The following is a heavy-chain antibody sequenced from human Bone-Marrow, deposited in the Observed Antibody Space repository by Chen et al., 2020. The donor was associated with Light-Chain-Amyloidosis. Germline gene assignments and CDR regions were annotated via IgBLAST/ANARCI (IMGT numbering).Heavy chain of an antibody. Sequence: QVELQQWGAGLLKPSETLSLTCGIHNGAFGDDYWTWIRQPPGKGLEWIGNMHHTGKTYYNPSLKSRVTLSIDTSKNQFSLKLTSVTAADTAVYYCAKEVNWGSEWSWGQGTLVTVSS. D-gene: IGHD7-27*01. CDR1: NGAFGDDY. J-gene: IGHJ4*01. V-gene: IGHV4-34*01. CDR3: AKEVNWGSEWS. CDR2: MHHTGKT.